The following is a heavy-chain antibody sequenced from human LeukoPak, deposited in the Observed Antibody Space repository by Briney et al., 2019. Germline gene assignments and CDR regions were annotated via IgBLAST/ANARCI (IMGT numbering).Heavy chain of an antibody. CDR3: ARSYYYDYRQIDY. J-gene: IGHJ4*02. Sequence: SETLSLTCTVSGDSLSTSRYYWGWIRQPPGKGLEWLGRIYYSGSTYYNPSLKSRFTISVDTSKNQFSLNLYSVTAADTAVFYCARSYYYDYRQIDYWGQGTLVTVSS. D-gene: IGHD3-22*01. CDR1: GDSLSTSRYY. CDR2: IYYSGST. V-gene: IGHV4-39*01.